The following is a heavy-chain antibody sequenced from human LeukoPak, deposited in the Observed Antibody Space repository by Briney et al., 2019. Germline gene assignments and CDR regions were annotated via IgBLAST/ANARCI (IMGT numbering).Heavy chain of an antibody. CDR1: GGSISSYY. CDR3: ARASRGIYSTDY. D-gene: IGHD3-16*01. Sequence: PSETLSLTCTVSGGSISSYYWNWIRQPPGKGLEWIGYIYYSGTTNYNPSLKSRVSMSVDTSKNQSSLKLSSVTAADTAVYYCARASRGIYSTDYWGQGTLVTVSS. CDR2: IYYSGTT. V-gene: IGHV4-59*01. J-gene: IGHJ4*02.